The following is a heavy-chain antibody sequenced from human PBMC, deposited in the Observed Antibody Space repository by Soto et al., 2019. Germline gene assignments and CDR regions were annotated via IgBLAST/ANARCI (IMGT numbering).Heavy chain of an antibody. Sequence: QVQLVQSGAEEKKPGASVKVSCKASGYTFTSYAMHWVRQAPGQRLEWMGWINAGNGNTKYSQKFQGRVAITRDTSASTAYMELSSLRSEDTAVYYCARGVAPYYFDYWGQGTLVTVSS. V-gene: IGHV1-3*05. CDR3: ARGVAPYYFDY. D-gene: IGHD2-15*01. CDR1: GYTFTSYA. J-gene: IGHJ4*02. CDR2: INAGNGNT.